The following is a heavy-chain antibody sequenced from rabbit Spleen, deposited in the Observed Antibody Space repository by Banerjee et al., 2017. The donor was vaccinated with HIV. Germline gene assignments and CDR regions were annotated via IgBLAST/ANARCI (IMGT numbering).Heavy chain of an antibody. CDR1: GFTISGYW. CDR2: IYVGRGST. J-gene: IGHJ4*01. V-gene: IGHV1S45*01. D-gene: IGHD1-1*01. Sequence: QEQLEESGGRLVQPGGSLTLSCKAFGFTISGYWMNWVRQAPGKGLEWIGCIYVGRGSTHYAIWAKGRVTMYKTSSTTVTLQLTSLTAADTATYFCARSGHVRGDYTWDLWGPGTLVTVS. CDR3: ARSGHVRGDYTWDL.